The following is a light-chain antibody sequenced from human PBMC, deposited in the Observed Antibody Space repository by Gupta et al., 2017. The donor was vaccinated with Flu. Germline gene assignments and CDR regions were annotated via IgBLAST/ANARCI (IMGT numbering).Light chain of an antibody. V-gene: IGLV1-47*01. J-gene: IGLJ3*02. CDR3: ASWDAGLKGVV. Sequence: QSVLTQPPSASGTPGQRVTISCSGSSSNIGSNYVYWYQQLPGTAPKLLIYRNNQRPSGVPDRFSCSKSGTSASLAISGLRSDDESYYYCASWDAGLKGVVFGGGTKLTVL. CDR1: SSNIGSNY. CDR2: RNN.